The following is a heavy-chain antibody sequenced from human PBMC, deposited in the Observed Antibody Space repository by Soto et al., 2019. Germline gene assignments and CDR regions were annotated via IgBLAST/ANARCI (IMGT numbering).Heavy chain of an antibody. CDR2: INAGNGNT. Sequence: ASVKVSCKASGYTFTSYAMHWVRQAPGQRLEWMGWINAGNGNTKYTQKFQGRVTITRDTSASTAYMELSSLRSEDTAVYYCARAGDEITMIVVAWAFDIWGQGTMVTVSS. D-gene: IGHD3-22*01. CDR3: ARAGDEITMIVVAWAFDI. J-gene: IGHJ3*02. CDR1: GYTFTSYA. V-gene: IGHV1-3*01.